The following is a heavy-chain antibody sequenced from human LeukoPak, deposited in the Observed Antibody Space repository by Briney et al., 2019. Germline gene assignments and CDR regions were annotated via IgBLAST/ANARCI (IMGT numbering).Heavy chain of an antibody. J-gene: IGHJ4*02. CDR3: ARGFGYYGSGAYYFDY. Sequence: GGSLRLSCAASGFTFSSYSMNWVRQAPGKGLEWVSYISSSSSTIYYADSVKGRFTISRDNAKNSLYLQMNSLRAEDTAVYYCARGFGYYGSGAYYFDYWGQGTLVTVSS. D-gene: IGHD3-10*01. CDR2: ISSSSSTI. CDR1: GFTFSSYS. V-gene: IGHV3-48*04.